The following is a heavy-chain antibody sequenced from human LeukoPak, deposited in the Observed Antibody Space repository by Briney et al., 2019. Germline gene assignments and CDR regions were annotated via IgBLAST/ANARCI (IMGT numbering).Heavy chain of an antibody. J-gene: IGHJ5*02. V-gene: IGHV3-7*01. CDR1: GFTFSSYW. CDR3: ARSVQLINNWFDP. D-gene: IGHD5-18*01. CDR2: IKQDGSEK. Sequence: GGSLRLSCAASGFTFSSYWMSWVRQAPGNGLEWVANIKQDGSEKYYVDSVKGRFTISRDNAKNSLYLQMNSLRAEDTAVYYCARSVQLINNWFDPWGQGTLVTVSS.